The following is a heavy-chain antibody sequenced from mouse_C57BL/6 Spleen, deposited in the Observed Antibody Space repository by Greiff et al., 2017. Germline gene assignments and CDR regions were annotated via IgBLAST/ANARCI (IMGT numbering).Heavy chain of an antibody. J-gene: IGHJ3*01. V-gene: IGHV1-55*01. CDR2: IYPGSGSP. Sequence: VQLQQPGAELVKPGASVKMSCTASGYTFTSYWITWVKQRPGQGLEWVGDIYPGSGSPNYNEKFKSKATLTVDTSTSTAYMQLSSLTSEDSAVYYCARSDDGFSWFAYWGQGTMVTVSA. CDR3: ARSDDGFSWFAY. D-gene: IGHD2-3*01. CDR1: GYTFTSYW.